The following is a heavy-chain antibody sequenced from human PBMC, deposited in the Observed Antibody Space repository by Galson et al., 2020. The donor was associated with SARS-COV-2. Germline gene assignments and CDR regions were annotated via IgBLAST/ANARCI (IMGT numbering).Heavy chain of an antibody. V-gene: IGHV2-70*01. CDR1: GFSLSTSGMC. Sequence: SGPTLVKPTQTLTLTCTFSGFSLSTSGMCVSWIRQPPGKALEWLALIDWDDDKYYSTSLKTRLTISKDTSKNQVVLTMTNMDPVDTATYYCARSAVVVPAALTGYYYYMDVWGKGTTVTVSS. J-gene: IGHJ6*03. D-gene: IGHD2-2*01. CDR2: IDWDDDK. CDR3: ARSAVVVPAALTGYYYYMDV.